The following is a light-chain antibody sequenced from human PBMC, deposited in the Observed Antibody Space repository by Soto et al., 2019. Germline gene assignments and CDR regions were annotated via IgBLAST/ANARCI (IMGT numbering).Light chain of an antibody. Sequence: EIVMTQSPATLSVSPGERATLSCRASQSVSSNLAWYQQKPGQAPRLLIYDASTRATGIPARFSGSGSGTEFSLTISSRQSDEFAVYYCQQNNNWAPITFGQGTRLEIK. V-gene: IGKV3-15*01. CDR2: DAS. CDR3: QQNNNWAPIT. J-gene: IGKJ5*01. CDR1: QSVSSN.